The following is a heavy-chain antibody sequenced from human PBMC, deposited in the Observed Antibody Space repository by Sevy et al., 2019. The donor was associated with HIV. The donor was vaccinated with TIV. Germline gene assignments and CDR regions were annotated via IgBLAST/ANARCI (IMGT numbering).Heavy chain of an antibody. CDR3: AKTFPNRSWRHAFDI. Sequence: GESLKISCAASGFTFSSYAMSWVRQAPGKGLEWVSAISGSGGSTYYADSVKGRFTISRDNSKNTLYLQMNSLRAEDTAVYYCAKTFPNRSWRHAFDIWGQGTMVTVSS. V-gene: IGHV3-23*01. CDR2: ISGSGGST. D-gene: IGHD6-13*01. J-gene: IGHJ3*02. CDR1: GFTFSSYA.